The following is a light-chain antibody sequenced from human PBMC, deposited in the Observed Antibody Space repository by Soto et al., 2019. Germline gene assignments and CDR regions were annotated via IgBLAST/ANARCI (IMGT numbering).Light chain of an antibody. CDR3: QKYYSTPWT. Sequence: DIVMTQSPDSLAVSLGERATINCKSSQSVLYSSNNKNYLAWYQQKPGQPPKLLIYWASTRESGVPDRFSGSGSGTDFTLTISSLQAADVAVYYCQKYYSTPWTFGQGTKVEIK. CDR1: QSVLYSSNNKNY. J-gene: IGKJ1*01. CDR2: WAS. V-gene: IGKV4-1*01.